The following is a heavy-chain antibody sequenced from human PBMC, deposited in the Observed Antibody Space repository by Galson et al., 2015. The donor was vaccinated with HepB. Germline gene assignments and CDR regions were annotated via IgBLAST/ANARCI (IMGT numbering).Heavy chain of an antibody. CDR2: ISSSSSII. CDR1: GFRFYSYS. CDR3: ARASDLDY. J-gene: IGHJ4*02. Sequence: SLRLSCAASGFRFYSYSMNWVRQTPGKGLEWVSHISSSSSIINYADSVKGRLTISRDNAKNSLYLQMNSLRAEDTAVYYCARASDLDYWGQGTLVTVSS. V-gene: IGHV3-48*01. D-gene: IGHD2-2*01.